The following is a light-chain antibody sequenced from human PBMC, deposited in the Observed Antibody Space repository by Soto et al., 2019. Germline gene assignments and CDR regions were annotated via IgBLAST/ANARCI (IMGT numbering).Light chain of an antibody. Sequence: EIGLTQSPGTLSLSPGERATLSCRASQSVSSSYLAWYQQKPGQAPRLLIYGASSRATGIPDRFSGSGSGTDFSLTISRLEPEDFAVYYCQQYGSSPPITXGQGTRLAIK. V-gene: IGKV3-20*01. J-gene: IGKJ5*01. CDR2: GAS. CDR3: QQYGSSPPIT. CDR1: QSVSSSY.